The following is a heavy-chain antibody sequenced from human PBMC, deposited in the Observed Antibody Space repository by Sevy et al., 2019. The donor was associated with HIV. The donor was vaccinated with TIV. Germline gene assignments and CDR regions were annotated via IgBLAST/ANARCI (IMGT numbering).Heavy chain of an antibody. D-gene: IGHD3-16*02. Sequence: SETLSLTCAVYGGSFSGYYWSWIRQPPGKGLEWIGEINHSGSTNYNPSLKSRVTISVDTSKNQFSLKLSSVTAADTAVYYCAARHSVITFGGVIVKEQRGFDPWGQGTLVTVSS. V-gene: IGHV4-34*01. J-gene: IGHJ5*02. CDR1: GGSFSGYY. CDR3: AARHSVITFGGVIVKEQRGFDP. CDR2: INHSGST.